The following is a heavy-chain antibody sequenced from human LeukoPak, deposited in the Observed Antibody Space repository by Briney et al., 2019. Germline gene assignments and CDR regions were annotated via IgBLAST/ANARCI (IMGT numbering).Heavy chain of an antibody. CDR2: MNPNSGNT. CDR1: GYTFSSYD. D-gene: IGHD3-22*01. Sequence: ASVKVSCKASGYTFSSYDINWVRQATGQGLEWMGWMNPNSGNTGYAQKFQGRVTMTRNTSINTAYMELSSLRSEDTAVYYRARVYSRRSSGYYYADYWGQGALVTVSS. J-gene: IGHJ4*02. V-gene: IGHV1-8*01. CDR3: ARVYSRRSSGYYYADY.